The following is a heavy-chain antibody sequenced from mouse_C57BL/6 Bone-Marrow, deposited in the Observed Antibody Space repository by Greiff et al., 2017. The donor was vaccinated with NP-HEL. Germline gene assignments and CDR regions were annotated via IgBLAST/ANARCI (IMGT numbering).Heavy chain of an antibody. CDR3: ARSDYYGSSPFDY. D-gene: IGHD1-1*01. Sequence: QVHVKQSGAELVKPGASVKLSCKASGYTFTSYWMQWVKQRPGQGLEWIGEIDPSDSYTNYNQKFKGKATLTVDTSSSTAYMQLSSLTSEDSAVYYCARSDYYGSSPFDYWGQGTTLTVSS. CDR2: IDPSDSYT. CDR1: GYTFTSYW. V-gene: IGHV1-50*01. J-gene: IGHJ2*01.